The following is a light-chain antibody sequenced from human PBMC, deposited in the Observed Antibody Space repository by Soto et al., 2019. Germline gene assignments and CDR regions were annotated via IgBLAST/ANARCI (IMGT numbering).Light chain of an antibody. CDR3: HQSFSATQT. Sequence: IEITHSPCPLSSTVPERFSITCRASQSISRYLNWYQQKPGRAPQILMYSASNLQSGVTSRFSGSGSGTEFTLTISSLQPEDFATYYCHQSFSATQTFGQGTKVDIK. V-gene: IGKV1-39*01. CDR2: SAS. J-gene: IGKJ1*01. CDR1: QSISRY.